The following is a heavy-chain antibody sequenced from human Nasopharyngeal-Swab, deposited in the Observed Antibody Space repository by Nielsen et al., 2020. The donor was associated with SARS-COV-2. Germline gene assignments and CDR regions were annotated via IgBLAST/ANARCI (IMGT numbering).Heavy chain of an antibody. CDR1: GFTFSSYW. CDR3: AWSSPPSDY. D-gene: IGHD2-2*01. V-gene: IGHV3-7*03. J-gene: IGHJ4*02. Sequence: GESLKISCAASGFTFSSYWMSRVRQAPGKGLEWVANIKQDGSEKYYVDSVKGRFTISRDNAKNSLYLQMNSLRAEDTAVYYCAWSSPPSDYWGQGTLVTVSS. CDR2: IKQDGSEK.